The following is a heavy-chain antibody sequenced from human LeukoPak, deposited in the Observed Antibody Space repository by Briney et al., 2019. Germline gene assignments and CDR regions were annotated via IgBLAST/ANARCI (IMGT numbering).Heavy chain of an antibody. CDR1: GFTFDDYA. V-gene: IGHV3-9*03. Sequence: PGGSLRLSCAASGFTFDDYAMHWVRQAPGKGLEWVSGISWNSGSIGYADSVKGRFTISRDNAKNSLYLQMNSLRAEDMALYYCAKDILRGVAGNDAFDIWSQGTMVTVSS. CDR3: AKDILRGVAGNDAFDI. CDR2: ISWNSGSI. D-gene: IGHD3-10*01. J-gene: IGHJ3*02.